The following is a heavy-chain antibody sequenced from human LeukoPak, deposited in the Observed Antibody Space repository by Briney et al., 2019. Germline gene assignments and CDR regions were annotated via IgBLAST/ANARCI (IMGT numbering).Heavy chain of an antibody. J-gene: IGHJ4*02. Sequence: GGSLRLSCAASGFTFSIYWMHWVRQAPGKGLVRVSRINGDGSSTGYADSEKGRFTISRDNAKNTLYLQMNSLRAEDTAVYYCARDYSYGLDNWGQGTLVTVSS. CDR3: ARDYSYGLDN. CDR2: INGDGSST. D-gene: IGHD5-18*01. V-gene: IGHV3-74*01. CDR1: GFTFSIYW.